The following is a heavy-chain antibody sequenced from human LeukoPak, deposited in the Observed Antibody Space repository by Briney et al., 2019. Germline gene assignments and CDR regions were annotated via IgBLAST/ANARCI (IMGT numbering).Heavy chain of an antibody. J-gene: IGHJ4*02. CDR2: INHSGST. V-gene: IGHV4-34*01. CDR1: GGSISSYY. Sequence: SETLSLTCAVSGGSISSYYWSWIRQPPGKGLEWIGEINHSGSTNYNPSLKSRVTISVDTSKNQFSLKLSSVTAADTAVYYCARLRYYYGSGSLGDWGQGTLVTVSS. CDR3: ARLRYYYGSGSLGD. D-gene: IGHD3-10*01.